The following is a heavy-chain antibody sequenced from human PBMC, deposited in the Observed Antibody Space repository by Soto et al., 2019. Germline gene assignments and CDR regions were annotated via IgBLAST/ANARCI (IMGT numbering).Heavy chain of an antibody. Sequence: GGSLRLSCAASGFTFSSYAMSWVRQAPGKGLEWVSAISGSGGSTYYADSVKGRFTISRANSKNTLYLQRNSLRAEDTAVYYCAKDLGLLWFGTPRFYAFDIWGQGTMVTVSS. D-gene: IGHD3-10*01. CDR1: GFTFSSYA. J-gene: IGHJ3*02. CDR3: AKDLGLLWFGTPRFYAFDI. V-gene: IGHV3-23*01. CDR2: ISGSGGST.